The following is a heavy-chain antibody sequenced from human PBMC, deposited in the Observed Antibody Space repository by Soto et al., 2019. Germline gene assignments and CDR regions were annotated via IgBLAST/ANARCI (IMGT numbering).Heavy chain of an antibody. CDR2: ISYDGSNK. D-gene: IGHD2-21*02. CDR1: GFTFSSYA. J-gene: IGHJ5*02. CDR3: ARSAERGGNCYRYCPLA. Sequence: QVQLVESGGGVVQPGRSLRLSCTASGFTFSSYAMHWVRQTPGKGLEWVAVISYDGSNKYYADSVKGRFTISRDNSKNTLYLQMNSLRAEDTAVYYCARSAERGGNCYRYCPLAWGQGTLVTVSS. V-gene: IGHV3-30-3*01.